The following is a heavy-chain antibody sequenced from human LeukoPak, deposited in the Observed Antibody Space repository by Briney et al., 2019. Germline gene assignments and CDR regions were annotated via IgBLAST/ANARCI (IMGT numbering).Heavy chain of an antibody. V-gene: IGHV3-53*01. J-gene: IGHJ4*02. CDR2: FYVGGAT. D-gene: IGHD3-10*01. Sequence: PGGSLRLSCAVSGFSVTNNYMSWVRQAPAKGLEWVSVFYVGGATYYADSVKGRFTISRDNSKNTLYLQMNSLRAEDTAVYYCAKDTYYYGSGSYSDYWGQGTLVAVSS. CDR3: AKDTYYYGSGSYSDY. CDR1: GFSVTNNY.